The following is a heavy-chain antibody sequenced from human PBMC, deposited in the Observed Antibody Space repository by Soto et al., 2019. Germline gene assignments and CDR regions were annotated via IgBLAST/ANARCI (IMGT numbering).Heavy chain of an antibody. CDR3: ASGRYWSSTSCYRDYYYYGMDV. J-gene: IGHJ6*02. D-gene: IGHD2-2*01. CDR1: GYSFTSYG. Sequence: PGESLKISCKCSGYSFTSYGFGCVRQMPGTGLEWMGNIYPGDSDTSYSPSFQGQITISADKSISTAYLQWSSLKASDTAMYYCASGRYWSSTSCYRDYYYYGMDVWGQGTTVTVSS. V-gene: IGHV5-51*01. CDR2: IYPGDSDT.